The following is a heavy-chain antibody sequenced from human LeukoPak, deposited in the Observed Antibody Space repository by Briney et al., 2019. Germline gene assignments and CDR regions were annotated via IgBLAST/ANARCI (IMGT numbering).Heavy chain of an antibody. CDR2: IYHRGNS. D-gene: IGHD3-16*01. CDR3: ARAFHPPDFAFGRAPYYFDL. CDR1: GGSISTAHW. Sequence: SETLSLTCAVSGGSISTAHWWNWVRPSPGKGLEWIGEIYHRGNSNYNPSLKSRVSISVDTSKNQFSLKVTSLTAADTAVYYCARAFHPPDFAFGRAPYYFDLWGQGTLVTVSS. J-gene: IGHJ4*01. V-gene: IGHV4-4*02.